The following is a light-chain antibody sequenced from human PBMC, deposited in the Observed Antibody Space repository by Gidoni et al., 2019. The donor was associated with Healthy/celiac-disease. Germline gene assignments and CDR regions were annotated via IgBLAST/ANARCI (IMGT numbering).Light chain of an antibody. V-gene: IGLV3-1*01. CDR3: QAWDSSTAV. Sequence: SYELTQPPSVSVSPGQTASITCSGDKLGDKYACWYQQKPGQSPVLVIYQDRKRPSGIPERFSGSSSGNTATLTISGTQAMDEADYYCQAWDSSTAVFGGGTKLTVL. CDR1: KLGDKY. CDR2: QDR. J-gene: IGLJ2*01.